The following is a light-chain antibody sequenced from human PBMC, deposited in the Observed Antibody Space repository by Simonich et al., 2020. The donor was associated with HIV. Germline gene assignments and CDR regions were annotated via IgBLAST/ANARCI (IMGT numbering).Light chain of an antibody. V-gene: IGKV4-1*01. J-gene: IGKJ2*01. CDR1: QRVLYSSDNKNY. Sequence: DIVMTQSPDSLAVSLGERATINCKSSQRVLYSSDNKNYLAWYQLKHGQHPKLLIYWASTRQSGVPERFSGTGSGTDFTLTISSLQAEDVAVYYCQQYYSSPYTFGQGTKLEIK. CDR2: WAS. CDR3: QQYYSSPYT.